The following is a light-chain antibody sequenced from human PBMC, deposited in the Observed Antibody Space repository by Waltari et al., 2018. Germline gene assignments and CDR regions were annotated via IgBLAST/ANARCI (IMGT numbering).Light chain of an antibody. J-gene: IGKJ2*01. V-gene: IGKV1-6*01. CDR3: LQDHTYPHT. CDR2: TVS. CDR1: QGVGNN. Sequence: AIQMTQSPASLSASVGDRVTITCRASQGVGNNLAWYQQKPGKAPKLLIYTVSTSQTGVPSRFSGSGSGTAFTLTISSLHPEDFATYYCLQDHTYPHTFGQGTKLEIK.